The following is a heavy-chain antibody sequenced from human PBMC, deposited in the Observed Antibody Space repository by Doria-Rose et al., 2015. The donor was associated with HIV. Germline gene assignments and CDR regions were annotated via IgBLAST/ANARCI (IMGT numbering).Heavy chain of an antibody. J-gene: IGHJ4*02. CDR1: GFTFSSYW. CDR2: IKQDGSEN. CDR3: ARNLLEDYYDSSGFDF. D-gene: IGHD3-22*01. V-gene: IGHV3-7*01. Sequence: CVASGFTFSSYWMIWVRQAPGKGLEWVANIKQDGSENYYVDSVKGRFTISRDNGKNSLNLQMNSLRAEDTAVYYCARNLLEDYYDSSGFDFWGQGTLVTVSS.